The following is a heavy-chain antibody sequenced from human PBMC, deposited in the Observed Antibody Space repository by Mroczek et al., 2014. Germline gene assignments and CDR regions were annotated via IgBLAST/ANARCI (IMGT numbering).Heavy chain of an antibody. J-gene: IGHJ4*02. V-gene: IGHV4-34*01. Sequence: QVQLQQWGAGLLKPSETLSLTCAVYGGSFSGYYWSWIRQPPGKGWSGLGKSSHSGSTNYNPSLKSRVTISVDTSKNQFSLKLSSVTAADTAVYYCARVAGYYDICTWSVAATRTYYFDYWGQGPWSTVS. CDR3: ARVAGYYDICTWSVAATRTYYFDY. CDR1: GGSFSGYY. D-gene: IGHD3/OR15-3a*01. CDR2: SSHSGST.